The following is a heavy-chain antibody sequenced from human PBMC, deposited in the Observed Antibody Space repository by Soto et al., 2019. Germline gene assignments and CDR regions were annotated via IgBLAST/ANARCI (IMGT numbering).Heavy chain of an antibody. CDR1: GGTFSSYA. CDR3: ARARPPDYDILTGSNRYYFDY. D-gene: IGHD3-9*01. J-gene: IGHJ4*02. CDR2: IIPIFGTA. V-gene: IGHV1-69*01. Sequence: QVQLEQSGAEVKKPGSSVKVSCKASGGTFSSYAISWVRQAPGQGLEWMGGIIPIFGTANYAQKFQGRVTITADESTSTAYMELSSLRSEDTAVYYCARARPPDYDILTGSNRYYFDYWGQGTLVTVSS.